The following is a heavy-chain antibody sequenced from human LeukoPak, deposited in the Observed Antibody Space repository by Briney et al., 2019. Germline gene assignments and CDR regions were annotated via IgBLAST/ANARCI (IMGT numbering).Heavy chain of an antibody. CDR1: GFSFDNHG. J-gene: IGHJ4*02. V-gene: IGHV3-30*02. Sequence: TGGSLRLSCATSGFSFDNHGMHWVRQAPGKGLEWVTFVRFDGSYQLYTDSVEGRFTISRDNSKSTLYLQMTSLRPEDTALYYCAKDRTFEEYFFDFWGRGTLVTVFS. D-gene: IGHD3-10*01. CDR3: AKDRTFEEYFFDF. CDR2: VRFDGSYQ.